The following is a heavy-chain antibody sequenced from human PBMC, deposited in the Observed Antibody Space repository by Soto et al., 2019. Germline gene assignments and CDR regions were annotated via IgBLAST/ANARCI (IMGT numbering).Heavy chain of an antibody. CDR3: ARVLDYDYVWGSYPLNWFDP. V-gene: IGHV3-21*01. Sequence: GGSLRLSCAASGFTFSSYIMNWVRQAPGKGLEWVSSISSSSSYIYYADSVKGRFTISRDNAKDSLYLQMNSLRAEDTAVYYCARVLDYDYVWGSYPLNWFDPWGQGTLVTVSS. J-gene: IGHJ5*02. D-gene: IGHD3-16*02. CDR1: GFTFSSYI. CDR2: ISSSSSYI.